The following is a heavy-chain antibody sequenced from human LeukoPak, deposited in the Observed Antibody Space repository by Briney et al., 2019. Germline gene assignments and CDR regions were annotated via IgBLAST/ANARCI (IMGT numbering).Heavy chain of an antibody. CDR3: ATDITMVRGVATRNDH. CDR1: GHTLTDLS. D-gene: IGHD3-10*01. V-gene: IGHV1-24*01. J-gene: IGHJ4*02. CDR2: FDPVDGET. Sequence: ASVKVSCKVSGHTLTDLSIHWVRQAPGKGLEWMGGFDPVDGETILAQRFQDRFTMTEDTSADTAYMELSSLTTEDTAVYYCATDITMVRGVATRNDHWGQGTLVTVSS.